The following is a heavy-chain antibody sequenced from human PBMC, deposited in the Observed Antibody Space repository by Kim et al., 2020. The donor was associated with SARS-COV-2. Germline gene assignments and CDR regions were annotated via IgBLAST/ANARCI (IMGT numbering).Heavy chain of an antibody. CDR3: AKDLDSTNDAFDI. CDR2: ISYDGSNK. J-gene: IGHJ3*02. D-gene: IGHD2-2*01. CDR1: GFTFSSYG. V-gene: IGHV3-30*18. Sequence: GGSLRLSCAASGFTFSSYGMHWVRQAPGKGLEWVAVISYDGSNKYYADSVKGRFTISRDNSKNTLYLQMNSLRAEDTAVYYCAKDLDSTNDAFDIWGQGTMVTVSS.